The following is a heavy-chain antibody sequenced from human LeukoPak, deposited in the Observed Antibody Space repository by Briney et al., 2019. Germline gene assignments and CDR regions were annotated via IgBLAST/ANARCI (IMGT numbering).Heavy chain of an antibody. CDR3: GNWNDGMEAFDI. CDR1: GYTLTELS. J-gene: IGHJ3*02. CDR2: FDPEDGET. V-gene: IGHV1-24*01. D-gene: IGHD1-20*01. Sequence: ASVKVSCKVSGYTLTELSMHWVRQAPGKGLEWMGGFDPEDGETIYAQKFQGRVTMTEDTSTDTAYMELSSLRSGDTAVYYCGNWNDGMEAFDIWGQGTMVTVSS.